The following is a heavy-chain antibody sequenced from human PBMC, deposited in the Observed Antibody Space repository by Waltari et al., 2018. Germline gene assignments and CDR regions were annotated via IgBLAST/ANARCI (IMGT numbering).Heavy chain of an antibody. CDR2: INPSGGST. V-gene: IGHV1-46*04. Sequence: QVQLVQSGAEVKKPGASVKVSCRASGYTFTTYYMHWVRQAPGQGFEWRGIINPSGGSTTYAQKLQGRITMTRDTSTSTVYMELSSLRSEDTAVYYCAIYSSGWYPWGQGTLVTVSS. D-gene: IGHD6-19*01. CDR3: AIYSSGWYP. J-gene: IGHJ5*02. CDR1: GYTFTTYY.